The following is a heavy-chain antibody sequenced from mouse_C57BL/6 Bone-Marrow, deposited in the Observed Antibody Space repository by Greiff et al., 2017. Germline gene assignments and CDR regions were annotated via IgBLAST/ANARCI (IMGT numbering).Heavy chain of an antibody. V-gene: IGHV1-55*01. Sequence: QVQLQQSGAELVKPGASVKMSCKASGYTFTSYWITWVKQRPGQGLEWIGDIYPTSGRTNYNEKFKSKAILTVDTSSNTADMQLSSLTSEDSAVFYCARSGPLGRSFDYWGQGTTLTVSS. CDR3: ARSGPLGRSFDY. CDR2: IYPTSGRT. D-gene: IGHD4-1*01. J-gene: IGHJ2*01. CDR1: GYTFTSYW.